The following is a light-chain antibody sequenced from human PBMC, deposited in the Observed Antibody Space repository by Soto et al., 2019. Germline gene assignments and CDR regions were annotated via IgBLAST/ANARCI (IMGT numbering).Light chain of an antibody. CDR3: QSFDAGVSGYV. J-gene: IGLJ1*01. Sequence: QSALTQPASVSGSPGQSLTISCTGTTTDVGSYNLVSWYQHHPGKAPKLIIYEGTKRPSGVSYRFSGSKSGTSASLAITGLQAEDEAEYYCQSFDAGVSGYVFGPGTKLTVL. V-gene: IGLV2-14*02. CDR2: EGT. CDR1: TTDVGSYNL.